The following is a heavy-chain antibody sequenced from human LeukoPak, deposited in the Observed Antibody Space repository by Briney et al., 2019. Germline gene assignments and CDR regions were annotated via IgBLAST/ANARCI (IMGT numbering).Heavy chain of an antibody. J-gene: IGHJ6*03. V-gene: IGHV3-48*01. CDR2: ISSTGGTI. D-gene: IGHD1-1*01. Sequence: YISSTGGTIYYADSMKGRFTISRDNSKNTLYLQMNSLRAEDTAVYYCAKDLFLTILTPMDVWGKGTTVTVSS. CDR3: AKDLFLTILTPMDV.